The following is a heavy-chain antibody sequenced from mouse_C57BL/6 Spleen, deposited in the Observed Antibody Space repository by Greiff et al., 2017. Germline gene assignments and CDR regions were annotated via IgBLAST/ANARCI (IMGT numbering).Heavy chain of an antibody. CDR3: ARSAYYRNYEADYFDY. J-gene: IGHJ2*01. CDR2: ISSGGSYT. CDR1: GFTFSSYG. D-gene: IGHD2-5*01. Sequence: EVMLVESGGDLVKPGGSLKLSCAASGFTFSSYGMSWVRQTPDKRLEWVATISSGGSYTYYPDSVKGRFTISRDNAKNTLYLQLSSLKSEDTAMYYCARSAYYRNYEADYFDYWGQGTTLTVSS. V-gene: IGHV5-6*01.